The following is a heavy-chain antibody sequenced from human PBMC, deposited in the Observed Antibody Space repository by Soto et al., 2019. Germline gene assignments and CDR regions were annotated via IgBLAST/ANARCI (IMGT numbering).Heavy chain of an antibody. CDR1: GGTFSSYA. J-gene: IGHJ6*02. Sequence: QVQLVQSGAEVKKPGSSVKVSCKASGGTFSSYAISWVRQAPGQGLELMGGIIPISDTTNYAQKFQGRVTITADESTSTAYMELSSLRSEDTAVYYCARSQGSSTSLEIYYYYYYGMDVWGQGITVTVSS. D-gene: IGHD2-2*01. CDR2: IIPISDTT. V-gene: IGHV1-69*01. CDR3: ARSQGSSTSLEIYYYYYYGMDV.